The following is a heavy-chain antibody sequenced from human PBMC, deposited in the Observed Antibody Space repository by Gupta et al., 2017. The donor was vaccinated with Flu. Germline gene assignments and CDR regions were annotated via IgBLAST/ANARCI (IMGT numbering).Heavy chain of an antibody. Sequence: WVREAPGKGLEWVGRIKSKTDGGTADYDVPVKGRVTISRDDSKNTVYLQMNSLKIEETGVYYCATDFCSGGTCSLTTLDYWGQGTLVTVSS. CDR2: IKSKTDGGTA. D-gene: IGHD2-15*01. V-gene: IGHV3-15*05. CDR3: ATDFCSGGTCSLTTLDY. J-gene: IGHJ4*02.